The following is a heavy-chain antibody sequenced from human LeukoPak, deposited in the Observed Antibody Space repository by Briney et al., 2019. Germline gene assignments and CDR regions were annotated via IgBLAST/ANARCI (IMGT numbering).Heavy chain of an antibody. Sequence: GASVKVSCKASGGTFSSYATSWVRQAPGQGLEWMGRIIPIFGIANCAQKFQGRVTITADKSTSTAYMELSSLRSEDTAVYYCARVVTVTTWQSFDYWGQGTLVTVSS. CDR1: GGTFSSYA. CDR2: IIPIFGIA. CDR3: ARVVTVTTWQSFDY. D-gene: IGHD4-17*01. J-gene: IGHJ4*02. V-gene: IGHV1-69*04.